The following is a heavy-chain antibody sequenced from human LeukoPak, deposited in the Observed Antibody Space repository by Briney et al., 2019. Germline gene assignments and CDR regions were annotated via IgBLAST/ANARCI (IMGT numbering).Heavy chain of an antibody. CDR1: GFTFSGSA. CDR3: AREMPNYDSSGYYYYFDY. V-gene: IGHV3-30-3*01. J-gene: IGHJ4*02. CDR2: ISYDGSNK. Sequence: GGSLRLSCAASGFTFSGSAMPWVRQAPGKGLEWVAVISYDGSNKYYADSVKGRFTISRDNSKNTLYLQMNSLRAEDTAVYYCAREMPNYDSSGYYYYFDYWGQGTLVTVSS. D-gene: IGHD3-22*01.